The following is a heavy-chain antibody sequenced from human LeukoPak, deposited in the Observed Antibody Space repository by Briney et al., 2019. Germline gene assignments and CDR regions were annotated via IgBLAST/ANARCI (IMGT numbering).Heavy chain of an antibody. D-gene: IGHD6-13*01. CDR3: ARDAYSSSWYRDYYYYYGMDV. V-gene: IGHV3-30-3*01. Sequence: GRSLRLSCAASGFTFSSYAMHWVRQAPGKGLEWVAVISYDGSNKYYADSVKGRFTISRDNSKNTLYLQMNSLRAEDTAVYYCARDAYSSSWYRDYYYYYGMDVWGQGTTVTVSS. CDR2: ISYDGSNK. J-gene: IGHJ6*02. CDR1: GFTFSSYA.